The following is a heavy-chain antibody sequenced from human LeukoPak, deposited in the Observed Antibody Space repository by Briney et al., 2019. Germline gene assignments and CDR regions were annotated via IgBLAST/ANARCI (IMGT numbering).Heavy chain of an antibody. CDR1: GFTFSSYS. CDR3: ARDLPVPAAALDY. D-gene: IGHD2-2*01. J-gene: IGHJ4*02. CDR2: ISSSSSTI. Sequence: GGSLRLSCAASGFTFSSYSMNWVRQAPGKGLAWVSYISSSSSTIYYADSVKGRFTISRDNAKNSLYLQMNSLRAEDTAVYYCARDLPVPAAALDYWGQGTLVTVSS. V-gene: IGHV3-48*01.